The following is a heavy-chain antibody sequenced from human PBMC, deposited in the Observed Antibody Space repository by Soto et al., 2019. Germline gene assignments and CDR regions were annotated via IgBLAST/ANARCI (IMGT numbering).Heavy chain of an antibody. CDR2: IWYDGSNK. CDR1: GFTFSSYG. J-gene: IGHJ4*02. CDR3: ARDRMVRGRGGDRHDY. Sequence: GGSLRLSCAASGFTFSSYGMHWVRQAPGKGLEWVAVIWYDGSNKYYADSVKGRFTISRDNSKNTLYLQMNSLRAEDTAVYYCARDRMVRGRGGDRHDYWGQGTLVTVSS. D-gene: IGHD3-10*01. V-gene: IGHV3-33*01.